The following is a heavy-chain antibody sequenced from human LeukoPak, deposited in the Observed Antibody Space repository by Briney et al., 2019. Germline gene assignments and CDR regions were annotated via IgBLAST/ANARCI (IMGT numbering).Heavy chain of an antibody. CDR1: GFTFSGYG. CDR3: AKNNGYYSD. D-gene: IGHD3-22*01. J-gene: IGHJ4*02. V-gene: IGHV3-23*01. CDR2: ISGSGGTT. Sequence: GGSLRLSCAASGFTFSGYGMNWVGQAPGKRLEWVSGISGSGGTTYYADSVKGRFTISRDNSKNSLSLPVSSLRAEDTAVYYCAKNNGYYSDWGQGTLVTVSS.